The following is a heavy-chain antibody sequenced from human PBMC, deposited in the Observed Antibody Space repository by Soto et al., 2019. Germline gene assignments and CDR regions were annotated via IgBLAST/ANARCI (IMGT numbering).Heavy chain of an antibody. CDR2: IYYSGST. J-gene: IGHJ3*02. CDR1: GGSISSGGYY. Sequence: SETLSLTCTVSGGSISSGGYYWSWIRQHPGKGLEWIGYIYYSGSTYYNPSLKSRFTISVDTSKNQFSLKLSCVTAADTAVYYCASSYYDILTGYYSGGAFDIWGQGTMVTVSS. CDR3: ASSYYDILTGYYSGGAFDI. D-gene: IGHD3-9*01. V-gene: IGHV4-31*03.